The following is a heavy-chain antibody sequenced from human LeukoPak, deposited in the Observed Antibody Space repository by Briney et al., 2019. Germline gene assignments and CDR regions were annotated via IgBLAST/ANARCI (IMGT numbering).Heavy chain of an antibody. CDR3: ASIYSSSSRRVDY. CDR1: GGSFSSGSYY. V-gene: IGHV4-61*01. J-gene: IGHJ4*02. CDR2: IYYSGST. Sequence: AETLSLTCTVSGGSFSSGSYYWSWIRQPPGKGLEWIGYIYYSGSTNYNPSLKSRVTISVDTSKNQFSLKLSSVTAADTAVYYCASIYSSSSRRVDYWGQGTLVTVSS. D-gene: IGHD6-6*01.